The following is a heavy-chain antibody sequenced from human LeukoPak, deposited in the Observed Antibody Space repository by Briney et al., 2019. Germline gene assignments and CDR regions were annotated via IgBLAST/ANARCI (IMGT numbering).Heavy chain of an antibody. Sequence: ASVKFSCKASGYTFTDYYMHGVRSAPGQGLEWIGWMNPNSGGTNYAQKFQGRVTMTRDTSISTAYMELRSLRSDDTAVYYCAREPSYYDSRGYDYWGQGTLVTVSS. J-gene: IGHJ4*02. D-gene: IGHD3-22*01. CDR2: MNPNSGGT. CDR3: AREPSYYDSRGYDY. V-gene: IGHV1-2*02. CDR1: GYTFTDYY.